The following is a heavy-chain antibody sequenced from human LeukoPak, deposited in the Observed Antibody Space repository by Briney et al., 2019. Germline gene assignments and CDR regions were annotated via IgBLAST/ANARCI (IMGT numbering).Heavy chain of an antibody. D-gene: IGHD6-6*01. Sequence: GGSLRLSCAASGFAFTSYSMNWVHQAPGKGLEWVSYITSGSGTIYYADSVKGRFTISRDNAKNSLYLQMNSLRAEDTAVYYCVRGYSNSDLDYWGQGTLVTVSS. CDR2: ITSGSGTI. J-gene: IGHJ4*02. CDR1: GFAFTSYS. V-gene: IGHV3-48*04. CDR3: VRGYSNSDLDY.